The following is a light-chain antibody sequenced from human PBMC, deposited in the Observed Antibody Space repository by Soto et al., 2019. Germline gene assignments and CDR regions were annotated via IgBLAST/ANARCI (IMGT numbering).Light chain of an antibody. Sequence: ELVLTQSPGTLSLSPGERATLACRSSHSVSSTYLAWYQQKPGQAPRLLIDGASSMATGIPDRFSGSGSGTGFTLAISSLEPEDFAVYYCQQYGSSPLTFGGRTKVEIK. V-gene: IGKV3-20*01. CDR1: HSVSSTY. J-gene: IGKJ4*01. CDR3: QQYGSSPLT. CDR2: GAS.